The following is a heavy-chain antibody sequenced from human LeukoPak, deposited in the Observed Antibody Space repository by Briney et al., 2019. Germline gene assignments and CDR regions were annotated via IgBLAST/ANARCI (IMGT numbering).Heavy chain of an antibody. Sequence: GESLKISCKGSGYRFTSYWIGWVRQMPGKGLEWMGIIYPGDSDTRYSPSFQGQVTISADKSISTAYLQWSSLKASGTAMYYCARRDCSSTTCYEFDYWGQGTLVTVSS. CDR3: ARRDCSSTTCYEFDY. CDR2: IYPGDSDT. D-gene: IGHD2-2*01. V-gene: IGHV5-51*01. J-gene: IGHJ4*02. CDR1: GYRFTSYW.